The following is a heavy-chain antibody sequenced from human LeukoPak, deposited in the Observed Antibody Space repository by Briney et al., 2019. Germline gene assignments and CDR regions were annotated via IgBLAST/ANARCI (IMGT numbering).Heavy chain of an antibody. D-gene: IGHD2-15*01. CDR2: VYYRGST. V-gene: IGHV4-39*07. Sequence: PSETLSLTCTVSGGSISSSSYYWGWIRQPPGKGLERIGSVYYRGSTYYNPSLKSRVTISIDTSKNQFSLNLSSVTAADTAVYYCARGQRTCSGGSCYSYWYFDLWGRGTLVTVSS. CDR3: ARGQRTCSGGSCYSYWYFDL. J-gene: IGHJ2*01. CDR1: GGSISSSSYY.